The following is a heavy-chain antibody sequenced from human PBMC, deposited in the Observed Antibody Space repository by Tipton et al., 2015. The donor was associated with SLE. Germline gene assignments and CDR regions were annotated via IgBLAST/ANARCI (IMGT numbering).Heavy chain of an antibody. D-gene: IGHD2-2*01. CDR1: GGSISRSSHY. J-gene: IGHJ5*01. CDR3: ARKGQYQCCFDP. Sequence: TLSLTCAVSGGSISRSSHYWGWIRQPPGKGLEWIGSIYYSGRTYYNSSLKSRVTISVDTSKNQFSLKLSSVTDADTAVYYCARKGQYQCCFDPWGQGILATASA. CDR2: IYYSGRT. V-gene: IGHV4-39*07.